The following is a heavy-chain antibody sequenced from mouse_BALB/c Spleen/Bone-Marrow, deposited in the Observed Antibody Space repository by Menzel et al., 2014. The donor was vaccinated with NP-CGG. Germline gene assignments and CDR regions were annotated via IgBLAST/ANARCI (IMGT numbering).Heavy chain of an antibody. Sequence: EVKPVESGGGLVKPGGSLKLSCAASGFTFSSYSMSWVRQTPEKRLEWVATISSGGHDTYYPDSVKGRFTISRDNAKNTLYLQMSSLKSEDTAVYYCSKDGGYDYSYYFDYWGQGTTLTVSS. V-gene: IGHV5-6-4*01. J-gene: IGHJ2*01. CDR3: SKDGGYDYSYYFDY. D-gene: IGHD2-4*01. CDR2: ISSGGHDT. CDR1: GFTFSSYS.